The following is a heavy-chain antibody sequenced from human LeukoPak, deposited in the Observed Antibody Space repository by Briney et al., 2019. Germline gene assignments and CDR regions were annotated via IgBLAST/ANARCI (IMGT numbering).Heavy chain of an antibody. CDR2: IIPILGIA. Sequence: ASVKVSCKASGGTFSSYTISWVRQAPGQGLEWMGRIIPILGIANYAQKFQGRVTITADKSTSTAYMELSSLRSEDTAVYYCASCRDGYPDDAFDIWGQGTMVTVSS. J-gene: IGHJ3*02. CDR1: GGTFSSYT. D-gene: IGHD5-24*01. CDR3: ASCRDGYPDDAFDI. V-gene: IGHV1-69*02.